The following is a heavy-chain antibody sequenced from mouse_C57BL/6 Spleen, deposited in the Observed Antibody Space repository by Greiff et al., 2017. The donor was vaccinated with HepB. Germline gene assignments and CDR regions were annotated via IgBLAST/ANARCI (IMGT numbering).Heavy chain of an antibody. J-gene: IGHJ4*01. Sequence: EVQVVESGPGLVKPSQSLSLTCSVPGYSITSGYYWNWIRQFPGNKLEWMGYISYDGSNNYNPSLKNRISITRDTSKNQFFLKLNSVTTEDTATYYCAIYDYLYAMDYWGQGTSVTVSS. D-gene: IGHD2-4*01. CDR3: AIYDYLYAMDY. CDR2: ISYDGSN. V-gene: IGHV3-6*01. CDR1: GYSITSGYY.